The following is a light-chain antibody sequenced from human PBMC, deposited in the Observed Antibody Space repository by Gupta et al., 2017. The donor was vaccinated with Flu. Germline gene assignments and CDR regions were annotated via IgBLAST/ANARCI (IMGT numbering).Light chain of an antibody. V-gene: IGKV1-5*03. J-gene: IGKJ1*01. CDR3: QQYNSYTPT. CDR1: ITAW. CDR2: KTS. Sequence: ITAWLVWDQQKPGKATKLLIYKTSNSEGEVPSSFSGTGSGTDFTLTIKITQPDDFATYYCQQYNSYTPTVAQRTQVDIK.